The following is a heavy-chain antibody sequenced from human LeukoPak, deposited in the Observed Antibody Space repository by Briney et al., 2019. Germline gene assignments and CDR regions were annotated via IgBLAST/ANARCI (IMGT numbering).Heavy chain of an antibody. CDR1: GGSISSGDYY. J-gene: IGHJ3*02. Sequence: SETLSLTCTVSGGSISSGDYYWSWIRQPPGKGLEWIGYIYYSGSTYYNPSLKSRVTISVDTSKNQFSLKLSSVTAADTAVYYCARGGDGYNYVFPDAFDIWGQGTMVTVSS. D-gene: IGHD5-24*01. CDR3: ARGGDGYNYVFPDAFDI. V-gene: IGHV4-30-4*08. CDR2: IYYSGST.